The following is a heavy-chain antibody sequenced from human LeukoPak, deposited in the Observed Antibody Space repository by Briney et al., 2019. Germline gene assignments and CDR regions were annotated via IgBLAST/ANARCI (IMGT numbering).Heavy chain of an antibody. J-gene: IGHJ4*02. CDR3: ARDGKIVCGITMIVVVTSFDY. Sequence: QSGGSLRLSCAASGFTFSSYWMSWVRQAPGKGLEWVANIKQDGSEKYYVDSVKGRFTISRDNAKNSLYLQVNSLRAEDTAVYYCARDGKIVCGITMIVVVTSFDYWGQGTLVTVSS. CDR2: IKQDGSEK. V-gene: IGHV3-7*01. CDR1: GFTFSSYW. D-gene: IGHD3-22*01.